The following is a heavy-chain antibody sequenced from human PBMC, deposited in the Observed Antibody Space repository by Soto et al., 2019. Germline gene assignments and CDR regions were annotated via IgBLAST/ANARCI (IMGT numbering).Heavy chain of an antibody. CDR2: IYSGGGI. Sequence: PGGSLRLSCAASGLTGSSYHMSWVRQTPGKGLEWVSGIYSGGGIYYADSVKGRFTISRDNSKNTLYLQMNSLRAEDTAVYNCARGGSLYYYYGIDVWGQGTTVTVSS. CDR3: ARGGSLYYYYGIDV. D-gene: IGHD3-16*01. V-gene: IGHV3-53*01. CDR1: GLTGSSYH. J-gene: IGHJ6*02.